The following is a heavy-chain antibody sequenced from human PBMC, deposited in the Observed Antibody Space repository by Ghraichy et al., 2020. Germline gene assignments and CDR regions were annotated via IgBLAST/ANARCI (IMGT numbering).Heavy chain of an antibody. CDR1: GYTFSNYG. Sequence: ASVKVSCKASGYTFSNYGMSWVRQAPGQGPEWMGWISAYNGNTNYAQNLQGRVTMTTDTSTSTAYMELRSLRSEDTAVYYCARDYYYDSSGYQYFEYWGQGTRVTVSS. CDR2: ISAYNGNT. CDR3: ARDYYYDSSGYQYFEY. V-gene: IGHV1-18*04. J-gene: IGHJ4*02. D-gene: IGHD3-22*01.